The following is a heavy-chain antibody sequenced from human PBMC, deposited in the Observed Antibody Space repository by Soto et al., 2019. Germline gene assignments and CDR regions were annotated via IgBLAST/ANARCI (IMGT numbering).Heavy chain of an antibody. CDR3: ARLGYCISCPRGGGFDD. J-gene: IGHJ4*02. V-gene: IGHV4-31*03. CDR1: GVSISSGGYF. CDR2: IHSSGSA. D-gene: IGHD2-2*01. Sequence: QVQLQQSGPGLVKPSQTLSLTCSVSGVSISSGGYFWSWIRQYPGKGLEWIGYIHSSGSAYYSPSLNSRLTISLDPSKSQFSLKLSSVTAADSARYYGARLGYCISCPRGGGFDDWGQGTLVTVSS.